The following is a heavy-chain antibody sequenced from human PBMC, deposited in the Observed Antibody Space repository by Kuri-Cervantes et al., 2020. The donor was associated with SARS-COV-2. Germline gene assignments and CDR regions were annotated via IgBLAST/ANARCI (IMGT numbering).Heavy chain of an antibody. CDR2: IYSGGST. J-gene: IGHJ5*02. V-gene: IGHV3-66*02. Sequence: GESLKIYRPASGFTVSSNYMSWVRQAPGKGLEWVSVIYSGGSTYYADYVKGRFTISRDNSKNTLYLQMNSLRADDTAVYYCAREQQLVPNWFDAWGQGTMVTVSS. CDR3: AREQQLVPNWFDA. D-gene: IGHD6-13*01. CDR1: GFTVSSNY.